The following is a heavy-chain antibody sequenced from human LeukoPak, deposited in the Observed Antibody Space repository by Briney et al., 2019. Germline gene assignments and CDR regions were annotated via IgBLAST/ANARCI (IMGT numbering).Heavy chain of an antibody. Sequence: PSETLSLTCTGSGGSISSSYWSWIRQPPGKGLEWIGYMYYSGSTNYNPSLKSRVTISVDTSKNQFSLKLSSVIAADTAVYYCAREYRSGVDYWGQGTLVTVSS. CDR1: GGSISSSY. D-gene: IGHD6-19*01. V-gene: IGHV4-59*01. CDR2: MYYSGST. CDR3: AREYRSGVDY. J-gene: IGHJ4*02.